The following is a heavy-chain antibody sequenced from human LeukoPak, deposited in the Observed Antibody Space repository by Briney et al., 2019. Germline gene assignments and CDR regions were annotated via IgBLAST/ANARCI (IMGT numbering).Heavy chain of an antibody. CDR2: IKQDGSQK. Sequence: GGSLRLSCAASGFTFSHYWMSWVRQAPGKGLERVASIKQDGSQKYYGVSVKGRFTISRDNAKNSLYLQMNSLRAEDTAFYYCAKDDNSWSLDYWGQGTLVTVSS. D-gene: IGHD6-13*01. J-gene: IGHJ4*02. CDR3: AKDDNSWSLDY. V-gene: IGHV3-7*01. CDR1: GFTFSHYW.